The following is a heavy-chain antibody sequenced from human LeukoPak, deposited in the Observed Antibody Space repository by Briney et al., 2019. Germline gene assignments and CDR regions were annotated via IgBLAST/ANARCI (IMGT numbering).Heavy chain of an antibody. CDR2: IYYSGST. J-gene: IGHJ4*02. CDR3: ARDSDSRGSGSYYTPFDY. D-gene: IGHD3-10*01. V-gene: IGHV4-30-4*01. CDR1: GGSISSGDYY. Sequence: SETLSLTCTVSGGSISSGDYYWSWIRQPPGKGLEWIGYIYYSGSTYYNPSLKSRVTISVDTSKNQFSLKLSSVTAADTAVYYCARDSDSRGSGSYYTPFDYWGQGTLVTVSP.